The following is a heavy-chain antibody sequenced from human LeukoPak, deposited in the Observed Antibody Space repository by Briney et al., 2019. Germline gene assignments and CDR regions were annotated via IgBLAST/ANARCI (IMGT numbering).Heavy chain of an antibody. J-gene: IGHJ5*02. CDR2: IHPNSGGT. V-gene: IGHV1-2*02. CDR1: GYSFTDHH. CDR3: ARGTFDP. Sequence: ASVKVSCKASGYSFTDHHMHWVRQAPGQGLEWMGWIHPNSGGTNYAQKFQGRVTMTGDTSISTVYMELSRLRSDDTAVYYCARGTFDPWGQGTLVTVSS.